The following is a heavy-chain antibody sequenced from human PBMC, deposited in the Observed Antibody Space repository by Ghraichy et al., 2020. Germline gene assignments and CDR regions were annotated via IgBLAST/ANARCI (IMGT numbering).Heavy chain of an antibody. J-gene: IGHJ4*02. Sequence: GALRLSCAASGFPFSTFWMTWVRQAPGKGLEWVANINDVAKEKYYVDSVKGRFTISRDNAKNTLYLQMISLTVDDTAVYYCARDPTYGALDYWGQGALVTVSS. V-gene: IGHV3-7*03. CDR3: ARDPTYGALDY. CDR1: GFPFSTFW. CDR2: INDVAKEK. D-gene: IGHD4-17*01.